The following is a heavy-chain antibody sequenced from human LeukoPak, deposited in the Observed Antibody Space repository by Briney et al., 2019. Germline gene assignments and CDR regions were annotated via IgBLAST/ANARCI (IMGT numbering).Heavy chain of an antibody. Sequence: ASVKVSCKASGYTFTAYYMHWVRQAPGQGLEWMGWINPNNGDTNYAQKFQGSVTMTRDTSISTTYMELSRLRSDDTAVYYCAADLRFLEWSDSWGQGTLVTVSS. CDR2: INPNNGDT. J-gene: IGHJ5*01. V-gene: IGHV1-2*02. D-gene: IGHD3-3*01. CDR1: GYTFTAYY. CDR3: AADLRFLEWSDS.